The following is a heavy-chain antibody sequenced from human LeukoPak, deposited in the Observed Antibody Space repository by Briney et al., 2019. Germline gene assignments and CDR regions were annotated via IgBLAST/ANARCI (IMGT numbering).Heavy chain of an antibody. CDR2: MNTDGSRT. Sequence: GGSLRLSCAASGFTFSRYWMHWVRQAPGKGLGWVSRMNTDGSRTDYADSVKGRFTISRDNAKNTLYLQMNSLGVEDTAVYSCASDFGGHDDFWGQGILVTVSS. V-gene: IGHV3-74*01. J-gene: IGHJ4*02. CDR3: ASDFGGHDDF. D-gene: IGHD4-23*01. CDR1: GFTFSRYW.